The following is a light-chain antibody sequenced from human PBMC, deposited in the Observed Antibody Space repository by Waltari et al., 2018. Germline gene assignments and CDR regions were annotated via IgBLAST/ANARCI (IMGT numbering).Light chain of an antibody. CDR1: GSNIKSSY. J-gene: IGLJ2*01. V-gene: IGLV1-47*01. CDR3: ATWDDSRSF. CDR2: END. Sequence: QSVLTQPPSVSGPPGQRLTISCSGSGSNIKSSYIYWYQKLAGSAPKLLIFENDQRPSGVPDRFSASKSGTSASLAINGLRSEDEALYYCATWDDSRSFFGGGTKLTVL.